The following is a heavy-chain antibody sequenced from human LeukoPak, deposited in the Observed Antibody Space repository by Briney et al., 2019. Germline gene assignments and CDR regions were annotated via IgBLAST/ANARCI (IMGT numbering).Heavy chain of an antibody. V-gene: IGHV4-30-4*01. CDR2: IYYSGST. D-gene: IGHD3-22*01. CDR3: ARQGYYDSRIRKYYFDY. J-gene: IGHJ4*02. Sequence: SQTLSLTCTVSGGSISSGDYYWSWIRQPPGKGLEWIGYIYYSGSTYYNPSLKSRVTISVDTSKNQFSLKLSSVTAADTAVYYCARQGYYDSRIRKYYFDYWGQGTLVTVSS. CDR1: GGSISSGDYY.